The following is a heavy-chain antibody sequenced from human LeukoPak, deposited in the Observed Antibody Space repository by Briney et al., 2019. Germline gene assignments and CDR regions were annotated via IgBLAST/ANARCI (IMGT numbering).Heavy chain of an antibody. J-gene: IGHJ4*02. Sequence: PGGSLRLSCAASGFTVSSYYMSWVRQAPGKGLEWVSVIYSGGSTYYADSVKGRFTISRDNSKNTLYLQMSSLRAEDTAVYYCARVIGDYEDYWGQGTLVTVSS. V-gene: IGHV3-66*01. D-gene: IGHD4-17*01. CDR1: GFTVSSYY. CDR3: ARVIGDYEDY. CDR2: IYSGGST.